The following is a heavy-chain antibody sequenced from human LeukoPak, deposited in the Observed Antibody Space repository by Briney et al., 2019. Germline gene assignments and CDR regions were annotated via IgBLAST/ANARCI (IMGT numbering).Heavy chain of an antibody. Sequence: GGSLRLSCAASGFTFSSYGMHGVRQAPGKGLEGLAVISYDGSNKYYADSVKARFTISRDNSKNTLYLQMNSLRAEDTAVYYCAKDRDWQWLVNYFDYWGQGALVTVFS. V-gene: IGHV3-30*18. CDR1: GFTFSSYG. CDR3: AKDRDWQWLVNYFDY. D-gene: IGHD6-19*01. CDR2: ISYDGSNK. J-gene: IGHJ4*02.